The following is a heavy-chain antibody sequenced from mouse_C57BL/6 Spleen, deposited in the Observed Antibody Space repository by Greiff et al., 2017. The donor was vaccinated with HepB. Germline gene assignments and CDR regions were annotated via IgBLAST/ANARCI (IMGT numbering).Heavy chain of an antibody. J-gene: IGHJ3*01. CDR1: GYTFTSYW. CDR2: IYPGSGST. D-gene: IGHD2-5*01. V-gene: IGHV1-55*01. Sequence: QVQLQQPGAELVKPGASVKMSCKASGYTFTSYWITWVKQRPGQGLEWIGDIYPGSGSTNYNEKFKSKATLTVDTSSSTAYMQLSSLTSEDSAVYDCASSYYSNPWFAYWGQGTLVTVSA. CDR3: ASSYYSNPWFAY.